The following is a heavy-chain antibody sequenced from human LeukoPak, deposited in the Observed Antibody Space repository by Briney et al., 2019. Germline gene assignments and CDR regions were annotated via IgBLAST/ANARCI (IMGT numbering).Heavy chain of an antibody. V-gene: IGHV3-48*01. J-gene: IGHJ4*02. CDR1: GFTFSSYS. Sequence: PGGSLRLSCAASGFTFSSYSMNWVRQAPGKGLEWVSYISSSSSTIYYADSVKGRFTISRDNAKNSLYLQMNSLRAEDTAVYYCARDSYSGRSQYYFDYWGQGTLVTVSS. CDR2: ISSSSSTI. CDR3: ARDSYSGRSQYYFDY. D-gene: IGHD6-19*01.